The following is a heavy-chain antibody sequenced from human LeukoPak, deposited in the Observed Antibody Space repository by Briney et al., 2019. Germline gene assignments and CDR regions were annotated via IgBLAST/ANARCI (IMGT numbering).Heavy chain of an antibody. V-gene: IGHV3-30*04. J-gene: IGHJ4*02. CDR1: GFTFSSYA. Sequence: PGGSPRLSCAASGFTFSSYAMHWVRQAPGKGLEWVAVISYDGSNKYYADSVKGRFTIPRDNSKNTVSLQMNSLRAEDTAVYYCTGDGWHGLFTYWGQGTLVTVSS. CDR2: ISYDGSNK. CDR3: TGDGWHGLFTY. D-gene: IGHD7-27*01.